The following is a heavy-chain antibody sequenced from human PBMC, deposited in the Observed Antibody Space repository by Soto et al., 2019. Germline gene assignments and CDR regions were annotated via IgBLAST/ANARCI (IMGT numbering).Heavy chain of an antibody. V-gene: IGHV4-30-4*01. CDR1: GGSVNSGGDS. J-gene: IGHJ4*02. CDR3: ARARALIRADDY. D-gene: IGHD6-25*01. Sequence: QVQLQESGRRLLKPSQTLSLTCTVSGGSVNSGGDSWHWIRQAPGKGLQWLGYIYYTGRTSYNPSLQSRITISIDTSKNQFSLQINSVTIADTAVYFCARARALIRADDYWGQGIQVIVSS. CDR2: IYYTGRT.